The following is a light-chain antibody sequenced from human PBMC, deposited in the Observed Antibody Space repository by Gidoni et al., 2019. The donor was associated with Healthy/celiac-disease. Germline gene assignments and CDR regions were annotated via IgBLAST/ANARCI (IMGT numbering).Light chain of an antibody. J-gene: IGKJ1*01. Sequence: SSQSLLHSNGYNYLDWYLQKPGQSPQLLIYLGSNRSSGVPDRFSGSGSGTDFTLKISRVEAEDVGIYYCMQALQTPRTFGQGTKVEIK. CDR2: LGS. CDR3: MQALQTPRT. CDR1: QSLLHSNGYNY. V-gene: IGKV2-28*01.